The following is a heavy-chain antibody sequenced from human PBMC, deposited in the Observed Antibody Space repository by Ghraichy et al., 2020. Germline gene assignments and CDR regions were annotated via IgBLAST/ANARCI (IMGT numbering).Heavy chain of an antibody. V-gene: IGHV4-30-4*01. Sequence: SETLSLTCTVSGGSISSGDYYWSWIRQPPGKGLEWIGYIYYSGSTYYNPSLKSRVTISVDTSKNQFSLKLSSVTAADTAVYYCANLDYGDKIAFDYWGQGTLVTVSS. J-gene: IGHJ4*02. CDR1: GGSISSGDYY. CDR3: ANLDYGDKIAFDY. D-gene: IGHD4-17*01. CDR2: IYYSGST.